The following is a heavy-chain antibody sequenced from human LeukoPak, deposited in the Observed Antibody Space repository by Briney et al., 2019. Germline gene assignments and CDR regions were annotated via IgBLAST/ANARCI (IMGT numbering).Heavy chain of an antibody. V-gene: IGHV1-18*01. CDR3: ARDLTY. CDR2: ISAYNGNT. Sequence: ASVTVSCKASGYTFTSYGIIWVRQAPGLGLEWMGWISAYNGNTDYSQNLQGRVTMTTDTSTNTAYMELRSLRSDDTAVYYCARDLTYWGQGTLDNVSS. CDR1: GYTFTSYG. J-gene: IGHJ4*02.